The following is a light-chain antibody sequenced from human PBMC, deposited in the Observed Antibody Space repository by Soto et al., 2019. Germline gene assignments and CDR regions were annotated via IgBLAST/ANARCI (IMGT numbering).Light chain of an antibody. V-gene: IGKV3-11*01. CDR2: DAS. Sequence: EIVLTQSPATLSLSPGERATLSCRASQSVGSLLAWYQQKPGQAPRLLIYDASNRATGIPARFSGSGSGTDFTLTISSLEPEDFAVYYCQQRSDRPPLSFGGGTKVEMK. CDR1: QSVGSL. J-gene: IGKJ4*01. CDR3: QQRSDRPPLS.